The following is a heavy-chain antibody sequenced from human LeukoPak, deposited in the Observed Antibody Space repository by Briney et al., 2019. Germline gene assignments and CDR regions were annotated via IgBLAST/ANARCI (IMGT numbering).Heavy chain of an antibody. CDR3: ARDPTYYYDSSGYYF. V-gene: IGHV1-2*06. Sequence: ASVKVSCKASGYTFTCYYMHWVRQAPGQGLEWMGRINPNSGGTNYAQKFQGRVTMTRDTSISTAYMELSRLRSDDTAVYYCARDPTYYYDSSGYYFWGQGTLVTVSS. J-gene: IGHJ4*02. D-gene: IGHD3-22*01. CDR1: GYTFTCYY. CDR2: INPNSGGT.